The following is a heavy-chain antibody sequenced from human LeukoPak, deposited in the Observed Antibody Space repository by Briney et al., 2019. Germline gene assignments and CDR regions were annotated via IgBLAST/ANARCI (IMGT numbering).Heavy chain of an antibody. CDR1: GFTFSNYD. Sequence: GSLRLSCAASGFTFSNYDMHWVRQAPGKGLEWVAIISFDGSNQHYADSVKGRFTNSRDNLKNTLYLQMNSLRAEDTAIFYCAKTLSAFGADSWGQGTLVTVSS. CDR3: AKTLSAFGADS. J-gene: IGHJ5*01. V-gene: IGHV3-30*18. D-gene: IGHD3-10*01. CDR2: ISFDGSNQ.